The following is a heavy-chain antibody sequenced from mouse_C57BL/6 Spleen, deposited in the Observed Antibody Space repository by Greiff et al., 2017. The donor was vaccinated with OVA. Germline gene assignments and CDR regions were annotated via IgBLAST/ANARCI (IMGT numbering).Heavy chain of an antibody. CDR3: ARSLFAY. CDR2: IWSGGST. Sequence: VMLVESGPGLVQPSQSLSITCTVSGFSLTSYDVHWVRQSPGKGLEWLGVIWSGGSTDYNAAFISRLSISKDNSKSQVFFKMNSLQADDTAIYYCARSLFAYWGQGTLVTVSA. J-gene: IGHJ3*01. CDR1: GFSLTSYD. V-gene: IGHV2-2*01.